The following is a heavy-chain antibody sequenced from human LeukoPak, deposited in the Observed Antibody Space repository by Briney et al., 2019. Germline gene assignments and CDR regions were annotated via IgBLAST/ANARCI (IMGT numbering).Heavy chain of an antibody. J-gene: IGHJ4*02. V-gene: IGHV7-4-1*02. Sequence: SNAYAHDLTTDATDWTGSANGQGREWTGSIIINAVDPTYAQGFTGRFVFSLDTSVSTAYLQISSLKAEDTAVYYCARVGKDYYDSSAKRGDLFDYWGQGTLVTVSS. D-gene: IGHD3-22*01. CDR2: IIINAVDP. CDR3: ARVGKDYYDSSAKRGDLFDY. CDR1: AHDLTTDA.